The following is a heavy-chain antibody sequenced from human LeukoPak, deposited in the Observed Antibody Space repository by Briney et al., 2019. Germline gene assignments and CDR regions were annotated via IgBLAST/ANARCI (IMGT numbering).Heavy chain of an antibody. CDR2: INPNSGGT. D-gene: IGHD4-17*01. CDR3: ARANVDYGDYGDAFDI. CDR1: GYTFTGYY. V-gene: IGHV1-2*02. J-gene: IGHJ3*02. Sequence: ASVKVSCKASGYTFTGYYMHWVRQAPGQGLEWMGWINPNSGGTNYAQKFQGRVTMTRDTSISTAYMELSRLRSDHTAVYYCARANVDYGDYGDAFDIWGQGTMVTVSS.